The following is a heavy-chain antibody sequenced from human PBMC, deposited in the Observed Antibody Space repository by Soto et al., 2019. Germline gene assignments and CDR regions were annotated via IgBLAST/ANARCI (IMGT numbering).Heavy chain of an antibody. J-gene: IGHJ4*03. V-gene: IGHV1-18*01. CDR2: ISAYNGNT. Sequence: ASVKVSCKASGYTFTSYGFSWVRQAPGQGLEWMGWISAYNGNTHYAQKVQGRVTMTTDSSTTTAYMEPRSLTSDGTAVYYFAREGGITICGVAPGAYWGQGTLVTVSS. CDR1: GYTFTSYG. D-gene: IGHD3-3*01. CDR3: AREGGITICGVAPGAY.